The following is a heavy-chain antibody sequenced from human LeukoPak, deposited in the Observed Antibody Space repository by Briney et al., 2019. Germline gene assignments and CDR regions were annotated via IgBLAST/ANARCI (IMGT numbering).Heavy chain of an antibody. Sequence: GGSLRLSCAASGFTFSSYALSWVRQAPGEGLEWVSSIGGRGDSTYYADSVKGRFTISRDNSKNTLYLQMNSLRAEDTAVYYCAKDKAGDGDYWGQGTLVTVSS. D-gene: IGHD7-27*01. V-gene: IGHV3-23*01. CDR3: AKDKAGDGDY. CDR2: IGGRGDST. J-gene: IGHJ4*02. CDR1: GFTFSSYA.